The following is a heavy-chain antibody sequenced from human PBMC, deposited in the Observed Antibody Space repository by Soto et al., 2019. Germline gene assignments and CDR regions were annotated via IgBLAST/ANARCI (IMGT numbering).Heavy chain of an antibody. CDR2: ISGSGGRT. D-gene: IGHD1-20*01. V-gene: IGHV3-23*01. J-gene: IGHJ4*02. Sequence: ELQLLDSGGGWVQPGGALRLSCAASGLTFSRYAMSWGLQATGKGREGVSAISGSGGRTYYADSVKGRFTIPRDKSKNTLYLQMNSRRTEDTDVDYCAKNNLGVSAPIDYWGPGTLVTVSS. CDR1: GLTFSRYA. CDR3: AKNNLGVSAPIDY.